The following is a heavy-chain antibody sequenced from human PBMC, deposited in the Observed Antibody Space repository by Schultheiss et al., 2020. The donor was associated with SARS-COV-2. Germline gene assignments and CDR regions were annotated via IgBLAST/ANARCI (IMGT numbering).Heavy chain of an antibody. V-gene: IGHV4-34*01. J-gene: IGHJ6*03. CDR1: GGSISSYY. CDR2: INYSGST. D-gene: IGHD2-21*02. CDR3: ARDVTYYMDV. Sequence: SQTLSLTCAVYGGSISSYYWSWIRQPPGKGLEWIGEINYSGSTNYNPSLKSRVTISVDTSKNQFSLKLSSVTAADTAVYYCARDVTYYMDVWGKGTTVTVSS.